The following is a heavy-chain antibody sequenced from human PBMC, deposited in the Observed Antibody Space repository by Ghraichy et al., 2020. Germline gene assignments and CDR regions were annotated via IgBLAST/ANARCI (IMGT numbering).Heavy chain of an antibody. CDR3: ANTVTVGYCSSASALAFDN. D-gene: IGHD2-2*01. V-gene: IGHV3-23*01. CDR2: ISGSGGST. Sequence: GGSLRLSCAASGFTFSSYAMSWVRRAPGRGLEWVSAISGSGGSTYSADSVKGRCTISRDNSKNTLYLQMNSLRAEDTAVYYCANTVTVGYCSSASALAFDNWGQGTLVTVSS. CDR1: GFTFSSYA. J-gene: IGHJ4*02.